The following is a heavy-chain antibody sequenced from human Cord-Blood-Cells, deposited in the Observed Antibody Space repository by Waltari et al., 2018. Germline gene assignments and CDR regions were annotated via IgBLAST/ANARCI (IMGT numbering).Heavy chain of an antibody. D-gene: IGHD2-15*01. CDR3: ARVAPQQTYYYGMDV. Sequence: QVQLVQSGAEVKKPGASVKVSCKASGCTVTSYGISWVRQAPGQGLEGMGWISAYNGNTNYAPKLQGRVTMTTDTSTSTAYMELRSLRSDDTAVYYCARVAPQQTYYYGMDVWGQGTTVTVSS. J-gene: IGHJ6*02. CDR2: ISAYNGNT. V-gene: IGHV1-18*01. CDR1: GCTVTSYG.